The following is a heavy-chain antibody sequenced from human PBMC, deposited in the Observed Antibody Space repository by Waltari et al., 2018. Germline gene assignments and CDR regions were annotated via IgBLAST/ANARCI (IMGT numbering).Heavy chain of an antibody. D-gene: IGHD5-12*01. J-gene: IGHJ4*02. V-gene: IGHV3-43D*04. Sequence: EVQLVESGGVVVQPGGSLRLSCAAPGSTFDDYAMYWVRQAPGKGLEWVSLISWDGGSTYYADSVKGRFTISRDNSKNSLYLQMNSLRAEDTALYYCAKGVRDGYNFFDYWGQGTLVTVSS. CDR2: ISWDGGST. CDR1: GSTFDDYA. CDR3: AKGVRDGYNFFDY.